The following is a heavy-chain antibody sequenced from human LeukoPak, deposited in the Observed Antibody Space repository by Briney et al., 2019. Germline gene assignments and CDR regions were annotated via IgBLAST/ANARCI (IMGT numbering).Heavy chain of an antibody. CDR1: GFTLSGNW. CDR3: AKLLGTATTYDS. Sequence: PGGSLRLSCEASGFTLSGNWVSWVRQAPGKGLEWVASINPDGSQKLYVDSVKGRFTISRDNTKGSLYLQMNSLGAEDTAMYYCAKLLGTATTYDSWGQGTRVTVSS. J-gene: IGHJ4*02. D-gene: IGHD5-24*01. CDR2: INPDGSQK. V-gene: IGHV3-7*01.